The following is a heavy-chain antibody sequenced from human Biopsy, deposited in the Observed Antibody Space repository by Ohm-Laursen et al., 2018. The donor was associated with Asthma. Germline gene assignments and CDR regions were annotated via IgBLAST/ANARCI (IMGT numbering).Heavy chain of an antibody. V-gene: IGHV3-33*03. J-gene: IGHJ4*02. CDR3: AKDERLYYGSDSKYMQPVPLGD. D-gene: IGHD3-10*01. CDR1: GFTFTTYG. Sequence: SLRLSCSAPGFTFTTYGMHWVRQAPGRGLEWVGVIWFDGSKKYYADSVKGRFTISRDKSENTLYLQMNSLRAEDTAVYYCAKDERLYYGSDSKYMQPVPLGDWGQGTLVIVSA. CDR2: IWFDGSKK.